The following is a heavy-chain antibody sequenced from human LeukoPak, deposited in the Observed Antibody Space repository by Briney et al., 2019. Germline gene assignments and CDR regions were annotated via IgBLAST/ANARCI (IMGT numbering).Heavy chain of an antibody. Sequence: SETLSLTCAVYGGSFSGYYWSWIRQPPGKGLEWIGEINHSGSTNYNPSLKSRVTISVDTSKNQFSLKLSSVTAADTAMYFCARHGRDDYTYRYYFDYWGQGTLVTVSS. D-gene: IGHD5-24*01. CDR2: INHSGST. CDR3: ARHGRDDYTYRYYFDY. CDR1: GGSFSGYY. V-gene: IGHV4-34*01. J-gene: IGHJ4*02.